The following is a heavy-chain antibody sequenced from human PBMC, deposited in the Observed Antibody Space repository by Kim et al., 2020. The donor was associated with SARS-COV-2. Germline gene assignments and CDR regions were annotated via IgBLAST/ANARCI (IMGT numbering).Heavy chain of an antibody. CDR3: ARLGYSSSWSLFDY. Sequence: SPSFHGQVTISADKSISTAYLQWSSLKASDTAMYYCARLGYSSSWSLFDYWGQGTLVTVSS. V-gene: IGHV5-51*01. D-gene: IGHD6-13*01. J-gene: IGHJ4*02.